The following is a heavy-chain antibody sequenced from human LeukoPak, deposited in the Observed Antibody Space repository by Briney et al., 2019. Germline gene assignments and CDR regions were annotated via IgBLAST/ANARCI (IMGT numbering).Heavy chain of an antibody. CDR3: ARDRWGDYYYFDY. Sequence: PGGSLRLSCAASGFTVSSNYMSWVRQAPGKGLEWVSVIYSGGSTYYADSVKGRFTISRDNSKNTLYLQMNSLRAEDTAVYYCARDRWGDYYYFDYWGQGTLVTVSS. J-gene: IGHJ4*02. D-gene: IGHD4-17*01. CDR1: GFTVSSNY. V-gene: IGHV3-53*01. CDR2: IYSGGST.